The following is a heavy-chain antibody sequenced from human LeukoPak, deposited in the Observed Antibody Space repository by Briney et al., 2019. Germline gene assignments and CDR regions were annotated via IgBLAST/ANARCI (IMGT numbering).Heavy chain of an antibody. CDR2: IYYSGNT. CDR1: GGSISSGDYY. D-gene: IGHD5-12*01. V-gene: IGHV4-39*01. J-gene: IGHJ4*02. Sequence: SQTLSLTCTVSGGSISSGDYYWSWIRQPPGKGLEWIGSIYYSGNTYYNPSLKSRVTISLDTSKNQFSQKLTSVTAADTAVHYCARHSTYSGTCYPLDYWGQGTLVSVSS. CDR3: ARHSTYSGTCYPLDY.